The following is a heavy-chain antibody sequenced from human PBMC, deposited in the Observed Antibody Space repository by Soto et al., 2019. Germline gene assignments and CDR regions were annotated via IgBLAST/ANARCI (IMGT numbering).Heavy chain of an antibody. D-gene: IGHD4-17*01. J-gene: IGHJ4*02. Sequence: EVQLVESGGGLVQPGGSLRLSCAASGFTFSSYWMHWVRQAPGKGLVWVSRINSDGSSISYADSVKGRFTISRDNAQNMLFLQMNSLRGEDTAVYYCASGTTVFVYWGQGTLVTVSS. CDR1: GFTFSSYW. V-gene: IGHV3-74*01. CDR2: INSDGSSI. CDR3: ASGTTVFVY.